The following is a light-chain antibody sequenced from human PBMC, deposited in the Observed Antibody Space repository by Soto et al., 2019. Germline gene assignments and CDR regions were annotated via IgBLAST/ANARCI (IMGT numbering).Light chain of an antibody. V-gene: IGLV2-14*01. CDR2: DVS. CDR3: SSYTSSSTLLYV. Sequence: QSVLPQTASVSGSPGQSITISCTGTSSDVGGYNYVSWYQQHPGKAPKLMIYDVSNRPSEVSNRFSGSKSGNTASLTISGLQAEDEADYYCSSYTSSSTLLYVFGTGTKVTVL. CDR1: SSDVGGYNY. J-gene: IGLJ1*01.